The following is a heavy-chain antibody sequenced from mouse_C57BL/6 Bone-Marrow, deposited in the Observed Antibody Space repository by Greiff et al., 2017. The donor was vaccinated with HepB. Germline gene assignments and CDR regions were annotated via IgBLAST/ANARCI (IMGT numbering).Heavy chain of an antibody. Sequence: EVMLVESGGGLVQSGRSLRLSCATSGFTFSDFYMGWVRQAPGKGLEWIAASRNKANDYTTEYSASVKGRFIVSRDTSQSILYLQMNALRAEDTAIYYCARDASSAGYAMDYWGQGTSVTVSS. CDR1: GFTFSDFY. J-gene: IGHJ4*01. CDR3: ARDASSAGYAMDY. CDR2: SRNKANDYTT. V-gene: IGHV7-1*01. D-gene: IGHD3-1*01.